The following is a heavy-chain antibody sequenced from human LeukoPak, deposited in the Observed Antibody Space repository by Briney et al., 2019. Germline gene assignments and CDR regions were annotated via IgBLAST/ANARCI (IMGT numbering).Heavy chain of an antibody. CDR1: GGSISSYY. CDR2: IYYSGST. J-gene: IGHJ4*02. D-gene: IGHD1-14*01. Sequence: SETPSLTCTVSGGSISSYYWSWIRQPPGKGLEWIGYIYYSGSTNYNPSLKSRVTISVDTSKNQFSLKLSSVTAADTAVYYCARNRREGYFDYWGQGTLVTVSS. CDR3: ARNRREGYFDY. V-gene: IGHV4-59*08.